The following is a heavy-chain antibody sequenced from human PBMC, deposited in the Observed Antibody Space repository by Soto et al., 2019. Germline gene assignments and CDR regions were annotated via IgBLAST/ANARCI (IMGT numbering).Heavy chain of an antibody. V-gene: IGHV2-5*02. J-gene: IGHJ5*02. D-gene: IGHD3-9*01. CDR2: IYCDDDK. CDR1: GFSRSTSAVG. Sequence: QITLKESGPTLVKPTQTLTLTCTFSGFSRSTSAVGVGWIRQPPGKALESLALIYCDDDKRYSPSLKSRLPITKDTSKNQVVLTMTNMDPVDTATYYCANSRNPPDYDILTGYYKRDWFDPWGQGTLVTVAA. CDR3: ANSRNPPDYDILTGYYKRDWFDP.